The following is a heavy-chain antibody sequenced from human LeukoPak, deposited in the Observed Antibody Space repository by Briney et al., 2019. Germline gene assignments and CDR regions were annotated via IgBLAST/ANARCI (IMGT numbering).Heavy chain of an antibody. CDR3: ARPQGYYYDSSGHQAGISAFDI. J-gene: IGHJ3*02. CDR1: GYSFTSYW. CDR2: IYPGDSDT. V-gene: IGHV5-51*01. D-gene: IGHD3-22*01. Sequence: GESLKISCKGSGYSFTSYWIGWVRQMPGKGLEWMGIIYPGDSDTRYSPSFQGQVTISADKSISTAYLQWSSLKASDTAMYYCARPQGYYYDSSGHQAGISAFDIWGQGTMVTVSS.